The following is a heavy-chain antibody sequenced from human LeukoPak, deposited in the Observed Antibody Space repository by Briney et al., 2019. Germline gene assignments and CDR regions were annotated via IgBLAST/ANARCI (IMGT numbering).Heavy chain of an antibody. V-gene: IGHV3-21*06. CDR3: ATETNGRHYDY. Sequence: GGSLRRSCTASGLTFSTSGFNWVRQAPGKGLEWVASIGPTGSDRYHADSIKGRFTISRDNANNFLYLQMNSLRAEDTAVYYCATETNGRHYDYWGQGTLLTVSS. CDR1: GLTFSTSG. CDR2: IGPTGSDR. J-gene: IGHJ4*02. D-gene: IGHD1-14*01.